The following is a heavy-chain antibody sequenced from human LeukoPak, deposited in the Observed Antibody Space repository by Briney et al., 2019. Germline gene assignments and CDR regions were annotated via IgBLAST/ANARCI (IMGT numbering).Heavy chain of an antibody. V-gene: IGHV4-59*01. Sequence: SETLYLTCTVSGGSISSYYWSWIRQPPGKGLEWIGYIYYSGSTNYNPSLKSRVTISVDTSRNQFSLKLSSVTAADTAVYYCARVGAASAYYYYYMDVWGKGTTVTVSS. CDR2: IYYSGST. CDR3: ARVGAASAYYYYYMDV. J-gene: IGHJ6*03. D-gene: IGHD6-25*01. CDR1: GGSISSYY.